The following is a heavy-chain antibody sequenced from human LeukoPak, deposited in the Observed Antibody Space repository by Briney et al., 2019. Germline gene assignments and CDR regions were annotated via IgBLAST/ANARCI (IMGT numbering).Heavy chain of an antibody. J-gene: IGHJ4*02. CDR2: ISTNGRDT. D-gene: IGHD1-1*01. V-gene: IGHV3-64*02. CDR3: AREGYLTNNGNYVDY. Sequence: QSGGSLRLSCAASGFTFSTYAMHWVRQAPGKGLECVSAISTNGRDTHYADSVKGRFTISRDNSKNTLYLQMGSLRAEDMAVYYCAREGYLTNNGNYVDYWGQGTLVTVSS. CDR1: GFTFSTYA.